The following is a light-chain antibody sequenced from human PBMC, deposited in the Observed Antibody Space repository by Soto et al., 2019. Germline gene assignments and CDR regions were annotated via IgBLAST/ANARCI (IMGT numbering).Light chain of an antibody. CDR1: QSVSSY. Sequence: EIVLTQSPATLSLSPMERATLSCRASQSVSSYLAWYQQKPGQAPRLLIYDASNRATGIPARFSGSGSGTDFTLPMSSLEPEDFAVYYCQKRSNWPRTFGQGTKGDIK. J-gene: IGKJ1*01. CDR2: DAS. V-gene: IGKV3-11*01. CDR3: QKRSNWPRT.